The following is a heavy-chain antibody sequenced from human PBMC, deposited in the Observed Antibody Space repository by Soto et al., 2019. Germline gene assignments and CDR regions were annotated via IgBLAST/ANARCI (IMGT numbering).Heavy chain of an antibody. J-gene: IGHJ4*02. V-gene: IGHV4-59*01. CDR2: MYSSGIT. CDR3: ARVSNDYGGSGAFDY. CDR1: GGSINNYY. Sequence: PSETLSLTCSIFGGSINNYYWIFIRLPPGKGFEWIAYMYSSGITDYNPSLKTRVSISLDTSNFQFSLKLRSVTAADSAVYFCARVSNDYGGSGAFDYWGQGALVTVSS. D-gene: IGHD4-17*01.